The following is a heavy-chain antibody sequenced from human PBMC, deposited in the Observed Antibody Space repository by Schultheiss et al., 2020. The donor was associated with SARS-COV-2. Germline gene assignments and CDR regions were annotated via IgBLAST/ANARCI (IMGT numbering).Heavy chain of an antibody. CDR3: ASSRFTIFAVVPWGY. CDR2: INHSGST. J-gene: IGHJ4*02. Sequence: SETLSLTCAVYGGSFSGYYWSWIRQPPGKGLEWIGEINHSGSTNYNPSLKSRVIISADTSKNQFSLKLSSVTAADTAVYYCASSRFTIFAVVPWGYWGQGTLVTVSS. V-gene: IGHV4-34*01. D-gene: IGHD3-3*01. CDR1: GGSFSGYY.